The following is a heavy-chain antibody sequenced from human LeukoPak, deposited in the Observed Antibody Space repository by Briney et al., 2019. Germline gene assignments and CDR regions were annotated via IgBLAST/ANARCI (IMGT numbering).Heavy chain of an antibody. CDR1: GFTFSDYY. CDR3: ARVNSFGFDY. J-gene: IGHJ4*02. Sequence: GGSLRLSCAASGFTFSDYYMSWIRQAPGKGLEWVSYISSSSSYTNYADSVKGRFTISRDNAKNSLNLQMNSLRAEDTAVYYCARVNSFGFDYWGQGTLVTVSS. V-gene: IGHV3-11*06. CDR2: ISSSSSYT. D-gene: IGHD5-18*01.